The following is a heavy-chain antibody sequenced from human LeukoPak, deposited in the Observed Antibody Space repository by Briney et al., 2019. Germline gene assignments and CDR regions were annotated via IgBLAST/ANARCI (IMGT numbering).Heavy chain of an antibody. D-gene: IGHD5-24*01. CDR1: GGSISSSSYY. CDR2: IHYSGST. V-gene: IGHV4-39*07. J-gene: IGHJ3*02. Sequence: PSETLSLTCTVSGGSISSSSYYWGWIRQPPGKGLEWIGNIHYSGSTYYNPSLKSRVTISVDTSKNQFSLKLSFVTAADTAMYYCARDDDGWDAFDIWGQGTMVTVSS. CDR3: ARDDDGWDAFDI.